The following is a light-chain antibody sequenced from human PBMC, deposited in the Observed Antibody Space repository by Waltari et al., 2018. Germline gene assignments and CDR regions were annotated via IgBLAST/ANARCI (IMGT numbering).Light chain of an antibody. V-gene: IGKV3-20*01. CDR2: DAS. Sequence: EIVLTQSPGTLSLSPGERATLSCRASQSVGRYLAWYQQKPGQAPRLLIYDASTRATGIPDSVSGSVSGTDFSLTISRLEPEDFAVYYCQKYVNLPATFGQGTKVEIK. CDR3: QKYVNLPAT. J-gene: IGKJ1*01. CDR1: QSVGRY.